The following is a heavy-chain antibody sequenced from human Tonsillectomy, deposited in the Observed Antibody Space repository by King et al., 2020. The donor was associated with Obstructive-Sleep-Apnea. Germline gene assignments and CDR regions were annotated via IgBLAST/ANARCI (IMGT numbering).Heavy chain of an antibody. D-gene: IGHD1-1*01. CDR2: VYHSGST. Sequence: QLQESGPGLVKPSETLSLTCIVSTYSISSGSYWGWIRQPPGKALEWIASVYHSGSTSYNPSLKSRVTSSLDTSKNHSSLKVSSVTAADTAVYYCARVILRLGFVVHDYYGMDVGGQGTTVTVSS. J-gene: IGHJ6*02. CDR3: ARVILRLGFVVHDYYGMDV. V-gene: IGHV4-38-2*02. CDR1: TYSISSGSY.